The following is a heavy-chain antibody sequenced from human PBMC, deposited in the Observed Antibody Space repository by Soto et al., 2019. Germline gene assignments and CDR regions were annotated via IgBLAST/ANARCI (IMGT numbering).Heavy chain of an antibody. V-gene: IGHV4-34*01. D-gene: IGHD3-3*01. CDR3: ATRITVFGLLIPPFDP. CDR1: GGSANGYY. Sequence: SETLSLTCAVYGGSANGYYWNWIRQPPGKGLEWIGEINHTGGTHYNPSLKSRVTMSVDTSKNQFSLRLSSVTAADTAIYYCATRITVFGLLIPPFDPWGQGTQVTVSS. J-gene: IGHJ5*02. CDR2: INHTGGT.